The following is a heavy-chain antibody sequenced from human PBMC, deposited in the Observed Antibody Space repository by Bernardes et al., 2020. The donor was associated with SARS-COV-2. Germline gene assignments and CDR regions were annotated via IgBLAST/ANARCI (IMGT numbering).Heavy chain of an antibody. CDR3: ARSYGRAVRGATFDY. J-gene: IGHJ4*02. D-gene: IGHD3-10*01. V-gene: IGHV4-61*02. CDR1: GDSISSGSYY. CDR2: VYSSGSA. Sequence: SESLCLTCAVSGDSISSGSYYYNWLLQPAGKGLEWIVRVYSSGSANYNPSFRSRVTISTDASMTRLSLNLISGTAADTALYFCARSYGRAVRGATFDYWGRGILVTVSS.